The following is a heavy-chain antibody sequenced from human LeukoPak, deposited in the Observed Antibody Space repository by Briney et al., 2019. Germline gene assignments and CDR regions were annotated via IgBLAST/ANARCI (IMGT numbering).Heavy chain of an antibody. J-gene: IGHJ4*02. Sequence: SETLSLSCTVSGGSISSYYWSWIRQPPGKGLEWIGYIYYSGRTNYNPSLKSRVTISVDTSKNQFSLKLSSVTAADTAVYYCARVGLGGYYKYWGQGTLVTVSS. D-gene: IGHD2-15*01. V-gene: IGHV4-59*12. CDR3: ARVGLGGYYKY. CDR1: GGSISSYY. CDR2: IYYSGRT.